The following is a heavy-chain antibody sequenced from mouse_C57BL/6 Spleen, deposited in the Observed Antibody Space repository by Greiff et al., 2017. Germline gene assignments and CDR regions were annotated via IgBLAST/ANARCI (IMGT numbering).Heavy chain of an antibody. CDR1: GYAFSSSW. CDR2: IYPGDGDT. CDR3: ASSTVVATHWYFDV. Sequence: QVTLKVSGPELVKPGASVKISCKASGYAFSSSWMNWVKQRPGKGLGWIGRIYPGDGDTNYNGKFKGKATLTADKSSSTAYMQLSSLTSEDSAVYFCASSTVVATHWYFDVWGTGTTVTVSS. V-gene: IGHV1-82*01. J-gene: IGHJ1*03. D-gene: IGHD1-1*01.